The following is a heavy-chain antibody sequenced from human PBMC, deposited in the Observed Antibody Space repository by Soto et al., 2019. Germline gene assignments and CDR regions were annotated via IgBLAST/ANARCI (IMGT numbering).Heavy chain of an antibody. J-gene: IGHJ6*02. V-gene: IGHV4-39*01. CDR1: VGSISRSSYY. D-gene: IGHD3-10*01. CDR3: ARVSPHGSDIMHLSHSHYGLEV. CDR2: IYYSWRT. Sequence: TSETLSLTCTVSVGSISRSSYYFGWIRQPPGKGLEWSGSIYYSWRTYYSPSLKSRVTISLDTSKTQFSLKLTSVTAAATAVDYCARVSPHGSDIMHLSHSHYGLEVWGQETTVTVSS.